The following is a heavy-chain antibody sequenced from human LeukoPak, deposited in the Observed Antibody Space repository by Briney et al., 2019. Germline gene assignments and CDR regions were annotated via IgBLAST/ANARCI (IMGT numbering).Heavy chain of an antibody. D-gene: IGHD1-26*01. Sequence: GASVKVSCKASGYTFTGYYMHWVRQAPGQGLEWMGIINPSGGSTSYAQKFQGRVTTTRDMSTSTVYMELSSLRSEDTAVYYCARARDPGSYYNWFDPWGQGTLVTVSS. CDR3: ARARDPGSYYNWFDP. CDR2: INPSGGST. V-gene: IGHV1-46*01. CDR1: GYTFTGYY. J-gene: IGHJ5*02.